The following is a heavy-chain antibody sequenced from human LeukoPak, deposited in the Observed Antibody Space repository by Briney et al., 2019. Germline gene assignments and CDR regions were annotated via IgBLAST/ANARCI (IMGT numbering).Heavy chain of an antibody. D-gene: IGHD1-26*01. CDR3: ARLVGATTPLDI. CDR2: IHYSGST. V-gene: IGHV4-59*08. Sequence: SETLFLTCTVSGGSISSYCWSWIRQPPGKGLEWIGYIHYSGSTNYNPSLKSRVTISVDTSKNQFSLKLSSVTAADTAVYYCARLVGATTPLDIWGQGTMVTVSS. CDR1: GGSISSYC. J-gene: IGHJ3*02.